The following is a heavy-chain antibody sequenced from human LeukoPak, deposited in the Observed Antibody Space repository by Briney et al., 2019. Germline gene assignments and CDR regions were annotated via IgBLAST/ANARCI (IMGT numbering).Heavy chain of an antibody. CDR2: ISSSGSTI. V-gene: IGHV3-11*01. J-gene: IGHJ4*02. Sequence: GGSLRLSCAASGFTFSDYYMGWIRQAPGKGLEWVSYISSSGSTIYYADSVKGRFTISRDNAKNSLYLQMNSLRAEDTAVYYCARDTRGWTYYYDSSGYCFDYWGQGTLVTVSS. D-gene: IGHD3-22*01. CDR1: GFTFSDYY. CDR3: ARDTRGWTYYYDSSGYCFDY.